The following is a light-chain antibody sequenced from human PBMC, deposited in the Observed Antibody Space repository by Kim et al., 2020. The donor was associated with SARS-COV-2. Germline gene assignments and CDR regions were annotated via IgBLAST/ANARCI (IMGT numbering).Light chain of an antibody. Sequence: VSQGQTASITCAGEKLGDKYACWYQQKPGQSPVLVIYQDNKRPSGIPERFSGSNSGNTATLTISGTQAMDEADYYCQAWDSSTAVFGGGTQLTVL. CDR3: QAWDSSTAV. CDR1: KLGDKY. CDR2: QDN. V-gene: IGLV3-1*01. J-gene: IGLJ2*01.